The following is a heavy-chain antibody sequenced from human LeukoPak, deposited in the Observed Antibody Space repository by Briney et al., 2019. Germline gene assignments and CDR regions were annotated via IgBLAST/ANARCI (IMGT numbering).Heavy chain of an antibody. V-gene: IGHV3-64D*06. CDR2: ISSNGGST. D-gene: IGHD2-21*02. J-gene: IGHJ6*04. CDR1: GFTFSSYA. CDR3: VKDVGDLWYYYYGMDV. Sequence: PGGSLRLSCSASGFTFSSYAMHWVRQAPGKGLEYVSAISSNGGSTYYADSVKGRFTISRDNSKNTLYLQMSSLRAEGTAVYYCVKDVGDLWYYYYGMDVWGKGTTVTVSS.